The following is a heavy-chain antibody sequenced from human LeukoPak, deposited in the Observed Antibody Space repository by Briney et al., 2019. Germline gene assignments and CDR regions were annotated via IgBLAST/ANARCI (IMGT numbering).Heavy chain of an antibody. J-gene: IGHJ4*02. V-gene: IGHV1-2*02. D-gene: IGHD6-6*01. CDR3: ARVDVAARSFDY. CDR2: INPNSGGT. CDR1: GYTFTGYY. Sequence: ASVKVSCKASGYTFTGYYMHWVRQAPGQGLEWMGWINPNSGGTNYAQKFQGRVTMTRDTSISTAYMELSRLRSDDTAVYYCARVDVAARSFDYWGQGTLVTVSS.